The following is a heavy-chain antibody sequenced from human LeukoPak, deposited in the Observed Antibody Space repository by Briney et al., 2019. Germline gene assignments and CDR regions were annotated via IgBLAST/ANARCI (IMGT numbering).Heavy chain of an antibody. D-gene: IGHD2-2*02. J-gene: IGHJ5*02. V-gene: IGHV4-39*07. CDR3: ARVYTGGAGWFDP. CDR2: IYYSGST. Sequence: SETLSLTCTVSGGSISSSSYYWGWIRQPPGKGLEWIGSIYYSGSTYYNPSLKSRVTISVDTSKNQFSLKLSSVTAADTAVYYCARVYTGGAGWFDPWGQGTLVTVSS. CDR1: GGSISSSSYY.